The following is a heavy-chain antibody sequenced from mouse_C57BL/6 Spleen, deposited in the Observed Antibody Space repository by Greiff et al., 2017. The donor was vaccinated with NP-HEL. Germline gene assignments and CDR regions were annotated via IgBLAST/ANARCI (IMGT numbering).Heavy chain of an antibody. CDR1: GYTFTDYE. CDR2: IDPETGGT. CDR3: TSTSMDY. V-gene: IGHV1-15*01. Sequence: LVESGAELVRPGASVTLSCKASGYTFTDYEMHWVKQTPVHGLEWIGAIDPETGGTAYNQKFKGKAILTADKSSSTAYMELRSLTSEDSAVYYCTSTSMDYWGQGTSVTVSS. J-gene: IGHJ4*01.